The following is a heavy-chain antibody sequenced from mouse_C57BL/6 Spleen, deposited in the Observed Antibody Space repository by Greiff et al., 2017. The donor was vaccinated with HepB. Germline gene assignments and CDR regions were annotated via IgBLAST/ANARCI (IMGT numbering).Heavy chain of an antibody. CDR1: GYTFTSYW. CDR2: IHPNSGST. J-gene: IGHJ4*01. CDR3: ARRGYAYYDAMDY. D-gene: IGHD3-1*01. Sequence: QVQLQQPGAELVKPGASVKLSCKASGYTFTSYWMHWVKQRPGQGLEWIGMIHPNSGSTNYNEKFKSKATLTVDKSSSTAYMQLSSLTSEDSAVYYCARRGYAYYDAMDYWGQGTSVTVSS. V-gene: IGHV1-64*01.